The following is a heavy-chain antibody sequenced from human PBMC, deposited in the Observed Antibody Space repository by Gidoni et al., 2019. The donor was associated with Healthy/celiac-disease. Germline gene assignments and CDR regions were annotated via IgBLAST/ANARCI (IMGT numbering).Heavy chain of an antibody. Sequence: EVQLLASGGGLVHPGGSLRLSCSASGFTFISYAMHWVRQAPGKGLESVSAISSKGGSTYYADSVKGRFTIPRDNSKNTLYLQMSSLRSEDTAVYYCVKEDCSSTSCYTDYYYGMDVWGQGTTVTVSS. J-gene: IGHJ6*02. V-gene: IGHV3-64D*09. CDR1: GFTFISYA. CDR2: ISSKGGST. D-gene: IGHD2-2*02. CDR3: VKEDCSSTSCYTDYYYGMDV.